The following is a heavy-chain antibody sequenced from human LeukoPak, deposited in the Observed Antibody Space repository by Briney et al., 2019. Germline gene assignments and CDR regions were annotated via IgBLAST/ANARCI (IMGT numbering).Heavy chain of an antibody. D-gene: IGHD3-10*01. CDR2: IIPILGTA. CDR3: ARDPDGSGSYYNGGDDY. Sequence: SVKVSCKASGGTFSSYAISWVRQAPGQGLEWMGGIIPILGTANYAQKFQGRVTITADESTSTAYMELSSLRSEDTAVYYCARDPDGSGSYYNGGDDYWGQGTLVTVSS. V-gene: IGHV1-69*13. J-gene: IGHJ4*02. CDR1: GGTFSSYA.